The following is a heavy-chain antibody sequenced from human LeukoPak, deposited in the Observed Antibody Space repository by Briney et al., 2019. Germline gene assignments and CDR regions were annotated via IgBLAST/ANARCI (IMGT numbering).Heavy chain of an antibody. Sequence: PGGSLRLSCAASGFAFSSYVMSWVRQAPGRGLEWVSTISGTDGSTYYADSVEGRFTISRDNSKNTLYLQMNSLRAEDTAVYYCAKLSAMALLAAGGQGTLVTVSS. D-gene: IGHD5-18*01. CDR1: GFAFSSYV. V-gene: IGHV3-23*01. CDR3: AKLSAMALLAA. CDR2: ISGTDGST. J-gene: IGHJ4*02.